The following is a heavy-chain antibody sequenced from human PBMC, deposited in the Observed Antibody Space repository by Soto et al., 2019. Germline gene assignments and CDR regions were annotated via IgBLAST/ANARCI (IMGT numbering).Heavy chain of an antibody. CDR3: ARASWNDPLIPLNYYYYGMDV. CDR2: IIPIFGTA. Sequence: QVQLVQSGAEVKKPGSSVKVSCKASGGTFSSYAISWVRQAPGQGLEWMGGIIPIFGTANYAQKFQGRVTVTADESTSTAYMELSSLRSEDTAVYYCARASWNDPLIPLNYYYYGMDVWGQGTTVTVSS. D-gene: IGHD1-1*01. CDR1: GGTFSSYA. J-gene: IGHJ6*02. V-gene: IGHV1-69*12.